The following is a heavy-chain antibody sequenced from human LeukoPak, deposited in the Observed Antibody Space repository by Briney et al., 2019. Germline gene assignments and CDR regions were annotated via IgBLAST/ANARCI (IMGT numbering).Heavy chain of an antibody. V-gene: IGHV3-74*01. Sequence: GGSLRLSCAASGFTLSSYWMHWVRQAPGKGLVWVSRINSDGSSTSYADSVKGRFTISRDNAKNTLYLQMNSLRAEDTAVYYCARDRAVADAFDIWGQGTMVTVSS. D-gene: IGHD6-19*01. CDR2: INSDGSST. CDR3: ARDRAVADAFDI. CDR1: GFTLSSYW. J-gene: IGHJ3*02.